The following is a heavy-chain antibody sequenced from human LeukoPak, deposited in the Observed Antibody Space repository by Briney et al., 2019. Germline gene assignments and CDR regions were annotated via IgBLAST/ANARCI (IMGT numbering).Heavy chain of an antibody. V-gene: IGHV1-69*05. CDR1: GGTFSSYA. Sequence: SVKVSCKASGGTFSSYAISWVRQAPGQGLEWMGGIIPIFGTANYAQKFQGRVTITTDESTSTAYMELSSPRSEDTAVYYCARSPGGDGYNFDYWGQGTLVTVSS. CDR2: IIPIFGTA. CDR3: ARSPGGDGYNFDY. J-gene: IGHJ4*02. D-gene: IGHD5-24*01.